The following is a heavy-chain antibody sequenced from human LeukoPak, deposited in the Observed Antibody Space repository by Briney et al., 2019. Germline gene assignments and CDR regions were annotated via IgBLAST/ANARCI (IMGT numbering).Heavy chain of an antibody. CDR3: ARDFRYSGAAAP. CDR2: ISYDGSNK. V-gene: IGHV3-30*01. D-gene: IGHD6-13*01. CDR1: GFTFSSYA. Sequence: GGSLRLSCAASGFTFSSYAMHWVRQAPGKGLEWVAVISYDGSNKYYADSVKGRITISRDNSKNTLYLQMNSLRAEDTAVYYCARDFRYSGAAAPWGQGTLVTVSS. J-gene: IGHJ5*02.